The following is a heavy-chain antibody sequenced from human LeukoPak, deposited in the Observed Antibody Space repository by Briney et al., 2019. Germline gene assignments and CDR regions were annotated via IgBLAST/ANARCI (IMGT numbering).Heavy chain of an antibody. J-gene: IGHJ6*03. CDR1: GGSFSGYY. D-gene: IGHD5-18*01. CDR2: IKQDGSEK. CDR3: ASGYSPSLGYYYYYMDV. V-gene: IGHV3-7*01. Sequence: ETLSLTCAVYGGSFSGYYWSWVRQAPGRGLEWVANIKQDGSEKYYVDSVKGRFTISRDNAKNSLYLQMISLRAEDTAVYYCASGYSPSLGYYYYYMDVWGKGTAVTVSS.